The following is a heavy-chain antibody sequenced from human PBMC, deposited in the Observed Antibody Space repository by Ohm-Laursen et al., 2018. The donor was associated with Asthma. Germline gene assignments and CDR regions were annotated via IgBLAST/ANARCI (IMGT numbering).Heavy chain of an antibody. CDR1: GFTFSDYA. CDR2: ITYDGNKK. D-gene: IGHD4-17*01. J-gene: IGHJ4*02. CDR3: AREDPVTNFDY. Sequence: SLRLSCAASGFTFSDYAMHWVRQAPGKGLEWLAVITYDGNKKTYADSVKGRITISRDNSQNMLYLQMNSLRAEDTAVYYCAREDPVTNFDYWGQGTLVTVSS. V-gene: IGHV3-30*03.